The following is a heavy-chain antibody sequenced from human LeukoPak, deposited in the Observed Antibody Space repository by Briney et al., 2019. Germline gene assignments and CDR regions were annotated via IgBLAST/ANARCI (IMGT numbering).Heavy chain of an antibody. J-gene: IGHJ6*03. CDR2: ISPVNGHT. CDR1: GYTFSDYG. D-gene: IGHD1-26*01. Sequence: GASVKVSCKTSGYTFSDYGISWVRQAPGQGLEWMGWISPVNGHTDYAQKFQGRITMTKDTSTSTAYMHLRNLRSDDTAVYYCARDGGIVGASSYYYYMDVWGKGTTVTISS. CDR3: ARDGGIVGASSYYYYMDV. V-gene: IGHV1-18*01.